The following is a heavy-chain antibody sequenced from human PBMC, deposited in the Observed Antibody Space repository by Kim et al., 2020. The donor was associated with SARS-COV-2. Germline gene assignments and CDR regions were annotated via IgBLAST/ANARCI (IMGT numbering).Heavy chain of an antibody. CDR1: GFTFDDYG. V-gene: IGHV3-30*18. J-gene: IGHJ4*02. CDR3: AKDPHYYDSSGFVY. Sequence: GGSLRLSCAASGFTFDDYGMHWVRQAPGKGPEWVALISWEESNRYYADAVKGRFSISRDNSENTLYLQMDSLRVEDTDVDYCAKDPHYYDSSGFVYWGQGTLVPVSS. D-gene: IGHD3-22*01. CDR2: ISWEESNR.